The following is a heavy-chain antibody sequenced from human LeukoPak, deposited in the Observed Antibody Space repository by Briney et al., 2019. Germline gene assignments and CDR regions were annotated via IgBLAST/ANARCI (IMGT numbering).Heavy chain of an antibody. J-gene: IGHJ4*02. D-gene: IGHD6-19*01. CDR3: AKDPAQYSSGWLDY. V-gene: IGHV3-43*02. CDR2: ISGDGGST. CDR1: GFTFDDYA. Sequence: GGSLRLSCAASGFTFDDYAMHWVRQAPGKGLEWVSLISGDGGSTYYADSVKGRFTISRDNSKNSLYPQMNSLRTEDTALYYCAKDPAQYSSGWLDYWGQGTLVTVSS.